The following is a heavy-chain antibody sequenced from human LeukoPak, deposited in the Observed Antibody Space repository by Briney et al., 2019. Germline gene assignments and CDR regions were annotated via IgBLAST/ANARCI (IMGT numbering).Heavy chain of an antibody. Sequence: ASVKVSCKASGYTFTSYYMHWVRQAPGQGLEWMGIINPSGGSTSYAQKSQGRVTMTRDTSTSTVYMELSSLRSEDTAVYYCARSVGATTWIDYWGQGTLVTVSS. J-gene: IGHJ4*02. CDR3: ARSVGATTWIDY. V-gene: IGHV1-46*01. CDR1: GYTFTSYY. D-gene: IGHD1-26*01. CDR2: INPSGGST.